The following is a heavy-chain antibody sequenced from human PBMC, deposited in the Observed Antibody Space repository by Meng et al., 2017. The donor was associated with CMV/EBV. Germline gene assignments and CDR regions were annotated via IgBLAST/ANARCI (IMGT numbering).Heavy chain of an antibody. CDR2: IRSKAYGGTT. CDR3: TRDYGVVVPGWFDP. CDR1: GFTFGDYA. J-gene: IGHJ5*02. V-gene: IGHV3-49*04. D-gene: IGHD2-2*01. Sequence: GGSLRLSCTASGFTFGDYAMSWVRQAPGKGLEWVGFIRSKAYGGTTEYAAPVKGRFTISRDDSKSIAYLQMNSLKTEDTAVYYCTRDYGVVVPGWFDPWGQGTLVTVSS.